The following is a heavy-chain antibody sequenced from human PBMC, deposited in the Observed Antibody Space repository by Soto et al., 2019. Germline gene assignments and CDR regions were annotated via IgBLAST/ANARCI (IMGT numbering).Heavy chain of an antibody. Sequence: SETLSLTCTVSGGSISSGTSYWSWIRQRPGKGLEWIGYIYYSGSTNYNPSLKSRVTISVDTSKNQFSLKLSSVTAADTAVYYCATQIRGSFDYWGQGTLVTVSS. CDR1: GGSISSGTSY. J-gene: IGHJ4*02. V-gene: IGHV4-61*01. CDR2: IYYSGST. D-gene: IGHD5-12*01. CDR3: ATQIRGSFDY.